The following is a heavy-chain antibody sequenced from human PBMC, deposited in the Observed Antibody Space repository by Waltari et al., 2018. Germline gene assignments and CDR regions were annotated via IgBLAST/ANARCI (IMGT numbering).Heavy chain of an antibody. CDR3: ASQDAAAVAYWFDP. V-gene: IGHV4-4*07. CDR1: GGSVTGAN. J-gene: IGHJ5*02. D-gene: IGHD2-15*01. Sequence: QVELQESGPGLVKPSETLSLTCTVSGGSVTGANWSWVRQPAGKGLEWIGRIFASGGTDYNPSFKSRVTMSVDTSKNEFSLRLTSVTAADTAVYYCASQDAAAVAYWFDPWGQGTPVTVSS. CDR2: IFASGGT.